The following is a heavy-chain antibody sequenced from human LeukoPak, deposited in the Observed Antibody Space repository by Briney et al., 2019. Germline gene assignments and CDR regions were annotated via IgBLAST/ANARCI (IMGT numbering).Heavy chain of an antibody. CDR3: ARVDAGYGGNSPDFDY. CDR2: INPSGGST. CDR1: GYTFTSYY. D-gene: IGHD4-23*01. Sequence: ASVKVSCKASGYTFTSYYMHWVRQAPGQGLEWMGIINPSGGSTSYAQKFQGRVTVTRDMSTSTVYMELSSLRSEDTAVYYCARVDAGYGGNSPDFDYWGQGTLVTVSS. V-gene: IGHV1-46*01. J-gene: IGHJ4*02.